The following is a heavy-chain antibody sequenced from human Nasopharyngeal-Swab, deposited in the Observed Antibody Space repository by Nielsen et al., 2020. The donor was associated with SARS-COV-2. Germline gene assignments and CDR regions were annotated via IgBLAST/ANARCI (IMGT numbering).Heavy chain of an antibody. Sequence: SWARQPPGKGLEYIGEIHHSRGTNYSPSLRGRVTMSLDKSKNQFSLMLSFVTAADTAMYYCTRGGAWRFDYWGQGTLVTVSS. V-gene: IGHV4-4*02. CDR2: IHHSRGT. D-gene: IGHD3-16*01. J-gene: IGHJ4*02. CDR3: TRGGAWRFDY.